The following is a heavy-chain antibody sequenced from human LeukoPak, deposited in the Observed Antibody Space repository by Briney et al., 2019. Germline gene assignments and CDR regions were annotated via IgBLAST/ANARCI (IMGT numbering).Heavy chain of an antibody. V-gene: IGHV3-21*01. CDR3: ARDMTSNY. CDR1: GFTFSSYS. D-gene: IGHD4-11*01. J-gene: IGHJ4*02. CDR2: ISTSSTYI. Sequence: GGSLRLSCAASGFTFSSYSMNWVRQAPGKGLEWVSSISTSSTYIFYADSVKGRFTISRDNAKNSLYLQMNSLRAEDTAVYYCARDMTSNYWGQGTLVTVSS.